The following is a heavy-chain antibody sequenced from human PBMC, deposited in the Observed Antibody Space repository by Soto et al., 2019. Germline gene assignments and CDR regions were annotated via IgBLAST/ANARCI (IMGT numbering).Heavy chain of an antibody. CDR3: ARPDYGDYGGIDY. CDR2: IYGGVST. D-gene: IGHD4-17*01. Sequence: EVQLVESGGGLVQPGGSLRLSCAASGFTVSSNYISWVRQAPGKGLEWVSVIYGGVSTYYADTVRGRVTISRHNSKNTLYLQMNSLRAEDTAVDYCARPDYGDYGGIDYWGQGTLVTVSS. J-gene: IGHJ4*02. V-gene: IGHV3-53*04. CDR1: GFTVSSNY.